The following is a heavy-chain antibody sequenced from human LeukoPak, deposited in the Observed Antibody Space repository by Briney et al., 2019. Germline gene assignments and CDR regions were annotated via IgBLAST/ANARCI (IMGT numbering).Heavy chain of an antibody. J-gene: IGHJ4*02. CDR1: GFTFSSYG. V-gene: IGHV3-30*03. CDR3: AREKLRNLDY. CDR2: ISYDGSNK. D-gene: IGHD6-6*01. Sequence: GGSLRLSCAASGFTFSSYGMHWVRQAPGMGLEWVASISYDGSNKFYADSVEGRFTISRDNSKNTLYLQMNSLTIEDTTLFYCAREKLRNLDYWGQGTLVTVSS.